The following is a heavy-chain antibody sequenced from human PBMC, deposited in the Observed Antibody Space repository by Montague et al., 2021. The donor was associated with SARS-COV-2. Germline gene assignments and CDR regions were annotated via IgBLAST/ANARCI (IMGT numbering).Heavy chain of an antibody. Sequence: SETLSLTCAVYGESFSGHYWTWIRQPPGKGLEWIGEIYHTGSTNYNPSLKSRVTISVDTPKNQFSLKLRSVTAADTAVYYCARHWDSSSWYRDDALDIWGQGTMVTVSS. CDR2: IYHTGST. CDR3: ARHWDSSSWYRDDALDI. J-gene: IGHJ3*02. CDR1: GESFSGHY. D-gene: IGHD6-13*01. V-gene: IGHV4-34*01.